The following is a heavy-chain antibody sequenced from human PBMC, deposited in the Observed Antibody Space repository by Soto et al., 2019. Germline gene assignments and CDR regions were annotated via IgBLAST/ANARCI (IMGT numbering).Heavy chain of an antibody. Sequence: SETLSLTCAVYGGSFSGYYWSWIRQPPGKGLEWIGEINHSGSTNYNPSLKSRVTISVDTSRNQFSLKLSSVTAADTAVYYCARGSLYGSGSYYKAPDAFDIWGQGTMVTVSS. D-gene: IGHD3-10*01. CDR3: ARGSLYGSGSYYKAPDAFDI. CDR1: GGSFSGYY. V-gene: IGHV4-34*01. CDR2: INHSGST. J-gene: IGHJ3*02.